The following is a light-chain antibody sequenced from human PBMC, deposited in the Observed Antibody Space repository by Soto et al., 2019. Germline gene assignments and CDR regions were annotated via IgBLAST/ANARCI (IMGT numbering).Light chain of an antibody. J-gene: IGLJ2*01. CDR1: SSDVGGYNY. Sequence: QSVLTQPASVSGSPGQSITISCAGTSSDVGGYNYVSWYQQHPGKVPRLIISDVNKRPSGVSDRFSGSKSGNTASLTISGLQAEDEADYYCASFSRSVTAVFGGGTKVTVL. CDR2: DVN. CDR3: ASFSRSVTAV. V-gene: IGLV2-14*03.